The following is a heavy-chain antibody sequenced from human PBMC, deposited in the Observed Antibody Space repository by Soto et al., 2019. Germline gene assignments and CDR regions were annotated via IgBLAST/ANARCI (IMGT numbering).Heavy chain of an antibody. D-gene: IGHD3-10*01. CDR2: IFYSGVT. CDR3: ARHRNYIGSGTENWFDP. V-gene: IGHV4-39*01. CDR1: GSSVTTRGSNY. J-gene: IGHJ5*02. Sequence: SKTLYLAIRVPGSSVTTRGSNYWAWIRQTPGKGLEWVASIFYSGVTHYNPSLKRRITMSVDTSENRISLKLRSVTAADTAIYYCARHRNYIGSGTENWFDPWGQGTLVTVS.